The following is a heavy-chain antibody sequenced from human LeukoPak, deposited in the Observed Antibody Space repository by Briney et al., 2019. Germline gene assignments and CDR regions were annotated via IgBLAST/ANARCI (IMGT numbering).Heavy chain of an antibody. J-gene: IGHJ4*02. V-gene: IGHV3-64*01. D-gene: IGHD3-10*01. CDR1: GFSFSTYS. CDR3: ARVRYGSGSYYNDY. CDR2: INNNGGRT. Sequence: GGSLRLSCAASGFSFSTYSMHWVRQAPGKGLEYVSAINNNGGRTSYANSVKGRFTISSDNSKNTLYLHMGSLRDEDMGVYYCARVRYGSGSYYNDYWGQGTLVTVSS.